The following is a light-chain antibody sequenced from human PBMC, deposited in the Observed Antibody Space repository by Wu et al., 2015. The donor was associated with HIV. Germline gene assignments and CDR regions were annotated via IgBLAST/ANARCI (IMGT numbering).Light chain of an antibody. CDR3: QQYNTSPTT. Sequence: EIVLTQSPATLSLSPGERATLSCRASQSVSDTYIAWYQQKPGQAPRLLMYAAANRATATPDRFSGSWSGTIFTLTISRLEPEDFAVYFCQQYNTSPTTFGQGTKVEIK. CDR2: AAA. CDR1: QSVSDTY. J-gene: IGKJ1*01. V-gene: IGKV3-20*01.